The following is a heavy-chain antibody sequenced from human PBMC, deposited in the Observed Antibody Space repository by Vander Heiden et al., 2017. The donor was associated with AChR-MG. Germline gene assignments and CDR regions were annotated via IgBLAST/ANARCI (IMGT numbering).Heavy chain of an antibody. J-gene: IGHJ4*02. CDR1: GGSFSGYY. CDR2: ISRSAST. Sequence: QVQLQQSGAGLLKSSETLSPTCAVSGGSFSGYYWTWIRQPPGKGLEWIGEISRSASTNYNPTLKSRVTISVDTSKNQFSLKLSSVAAVDTAVYYCARRKGFFDYWGQGTLVTVSS. V-gene: IGHV4-34*01. CDR3: ARRKGFFDY.